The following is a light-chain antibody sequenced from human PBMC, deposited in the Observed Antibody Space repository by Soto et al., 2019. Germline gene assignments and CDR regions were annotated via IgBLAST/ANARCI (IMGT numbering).Light chain of an antibody. CDR2: DAS. CDR3: QQYGSSPET. V-gene: IGKV3-11*01. J-gene: IGKJ1*01. CDR1: QSVSSY. Sequence: DIVLTQSPATLSLSPGERATLSCRASQSVSSYLAWYQQKPGQAPRLLIYDASNRATGIPARFSGSGSGTDFTLTISSLEPEDFAVYYCQQYGSSPETFGQGTKVEIK.